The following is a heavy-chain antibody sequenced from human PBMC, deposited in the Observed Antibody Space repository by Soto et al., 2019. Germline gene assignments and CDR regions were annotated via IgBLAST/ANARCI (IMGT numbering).Heavy chain of an antibody. J-gene: IGHJ6*02. Sequence: SETLSLTCAVSGGSISSSNWRIWVRQPPGKGLEWIGEINHSGSTNYNPSLKSRVTISVDTSKNQFSLKLSSVTAADTAVYYCARRIVVVPAAINYGMDVWGQGTTVTVSS. CDR1: GGSISSSNW. D-gene: IGHD2-2*01. V-gene: IGHV4-4*02. CDR3: ARRIVVVPAAINYGMDV. CDR2: INHSGST.